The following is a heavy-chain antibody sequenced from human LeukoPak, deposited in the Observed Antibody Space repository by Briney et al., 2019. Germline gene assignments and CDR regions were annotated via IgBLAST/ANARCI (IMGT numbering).Heavy chain of an antibody. D-gene: IGHD3-22*01. Sequence: PGGSLRLSCAASGFTFSSYAMSWVRQAPGKGLEWVSAISGSGGSTYYADSVKGRLTISRDNSKNTLYLQMNSLRAEDTAVYYCAKDRNTMIVVGDFDYWGQGTLVTVSS. CDR2: ISGSGGST. V-gene: IGHV3-23*01. CDR1: GFTFSSYA. CDR3: AKDRNTMIVVGDFDY. J-gene: IGHJ4*02.